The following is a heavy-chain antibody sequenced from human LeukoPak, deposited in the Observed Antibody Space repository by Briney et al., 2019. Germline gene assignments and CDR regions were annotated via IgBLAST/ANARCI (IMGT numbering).Heavy chain of an antibody. Sequence: GGSLRLSCAASVFTFSSYAMSCVRQAPGKGLEWVSHISGSGVNTYYADSVKGRFTISRDYSKNTLYLQMNSLRTEETAVYYCAKGPAMVRGTFDPWGQGTLVTVSS. CDR1: VFTFSSYA. J-gene: IGHJ5*02. CDR2: ISGSGVNT. CDR3: AKGPAMVRGTFDP. V-gene: IGHV3-23*01. D-gene: IGHD3-10*01.